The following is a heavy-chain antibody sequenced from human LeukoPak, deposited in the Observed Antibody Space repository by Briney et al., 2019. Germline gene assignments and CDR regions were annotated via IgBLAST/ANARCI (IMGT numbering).Heavy chain of an antibody. CDR3: ARDCGINIVVVPAAISYFDY. CDR2: IYYSGST. J-gene: IGHJ4*02. D-gene: IGHD2-2*01. CDR1: GGSISSSSYY. V-gene: IGHV4-39*07. Sequence: PSETLSLTCTVSGGSISSSSYYWGWIRQPPGKGLEWIGSIYYSGSTYYNPSLKSRVTISVDTSKNQFSLKLSSVTAADTAVYYCARDCGINIVVVPAAISYFDYWGQGTLVTVSS.